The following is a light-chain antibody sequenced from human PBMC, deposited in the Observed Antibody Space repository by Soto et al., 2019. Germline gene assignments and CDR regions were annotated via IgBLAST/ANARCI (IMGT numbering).Light chain of an antibody. V-gene: IGLV1-47*02. CDR2: ASN. Sequence: QPVLTQPRSVSGTPGQKVTISCSGSTANIGSNYVDWYQQLPGTAPKLLIFASNQRPSGVPDRFSGSKSGNSASLAIRGLRSEDEADYYCSAWDDSQNGPLFGGGTKLTVL. CDR1: TANIGSNY. J-gene: IGLJ2*01. CDR3: SAWDDSQNGPL.